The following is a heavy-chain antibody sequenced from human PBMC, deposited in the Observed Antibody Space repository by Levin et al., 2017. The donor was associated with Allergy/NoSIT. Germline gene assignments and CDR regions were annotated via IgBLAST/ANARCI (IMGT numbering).Heavy chain of an antibody. Sequence: ASVKVSCKASGYIFTTHTIHWVRQAPGQRPEWMGWINPGSGDTKISQRFQGRVTIARDTSASTVYMSLSSLRSEDTAIYFCARVGYCRGDDCYSFDQWGQGTLVTVSS. CDR1: GYIFTTHT. CDR3: ARVGYCRGDDCYSFDQ. CDR2: INPGSGDT. V-gene: IGHV1-3*01. J-gene: IGHJ4*02. D-gene: IGHD2-15*01.